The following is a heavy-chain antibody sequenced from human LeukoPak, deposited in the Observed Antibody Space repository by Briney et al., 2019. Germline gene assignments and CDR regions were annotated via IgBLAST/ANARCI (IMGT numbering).Heavy chain of an antibody. CDR1: GGSISSSSYY. J-gene: IGHJ5*02. CDR2: IYYSGST. V-gene: IGHV4-39*01. Sequence: SETLSLTCTVSGGSISSSSYYWGWIRQPPGKGLEWIGSIYYSGSTYYNPSLKSRVTISVDTSKNQFSLKLSSVTAADTAVYYCARPLGYYYGSGSSYFDPWGQGTLVTVSS. D-gene: IGHD3-10*01. CDR3: ARPLGYYYGSGSSYFDP.